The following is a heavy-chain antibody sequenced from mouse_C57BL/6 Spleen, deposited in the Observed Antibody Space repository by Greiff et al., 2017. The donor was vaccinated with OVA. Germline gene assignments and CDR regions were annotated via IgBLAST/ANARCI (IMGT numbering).Heavy chain of an antibody. CDR3: ARGGSFAY. CDR2: ISRGSSTI. J-gene: IGHJ2*01. D-gene: IGHD1-1*02. V-gene: IGHV5-17*01. CDR1: GFTFSDYG. Sequence: EVKLVESGGGLVKPGGSLTLSCAASGFTFSDYGMHWVRQAPEQGLEWVAYISRGSSTIYYADTVKGRFTISRDNAKITLFLQMTSLRSEDTAMYYCARGGSFAYWGQGTTLTVSS.